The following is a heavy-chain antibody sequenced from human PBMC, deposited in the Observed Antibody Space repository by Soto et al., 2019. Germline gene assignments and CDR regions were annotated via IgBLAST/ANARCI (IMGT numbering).Heavy chain of an antibody. D-gene: IGHD1-7*01. V-gene: IGHV3-30-3*01. CDR1: GFTFSSYA. CDR2: ISYDGSNK. Sequence: ESVGGVVQPGRSLRLSCAASGFTFSSYAMHWVRQAPGKGLEWVAVISYDGSNKYYADSVKGRFTISRDNSKNTLYLQMNSLRAEDTAVYYCARENWNYGWFDPWGQGTLVTVSS. CDR3: ARENWNYGWFDP. J-gene: IGHJ5*02.